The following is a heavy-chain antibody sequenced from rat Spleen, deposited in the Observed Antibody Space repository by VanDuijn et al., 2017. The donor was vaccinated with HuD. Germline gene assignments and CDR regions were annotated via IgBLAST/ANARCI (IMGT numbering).Heavy chain of an antibody. Sequence: EVQLMESGGGLVQPGRSLKLSCAASGFTFRNYGMHWIRQAPTKGLEWVASISPSGGTTYYRDSVKGRFTISRDKEKVTLFLQMDSLRSEDTATYYCATDYFGGYVLDAWGQGTSVTVSS. CDR1: GFTFRNYG. J-gene: IGHJ4*01. CDR2: ISPSGGTT. V-gene: IGHV5-19*01. CDR3: ATDYFGGYVLDA. D-gene: IGHD1-11*01.